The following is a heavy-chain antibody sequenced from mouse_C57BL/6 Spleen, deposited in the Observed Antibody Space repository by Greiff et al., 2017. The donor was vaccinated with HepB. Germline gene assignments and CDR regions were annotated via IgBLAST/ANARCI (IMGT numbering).Heavy chain of an antibody. V-gene: IGHV1-15*01. J-gene: IGHJ1*03. CDR2: IDPETGGT. Sequence: VHLVESGAELVRPGASVTLSCKASGYTFTDYEMHWVKQTPVHGLEWIGAIDPETGGTAYNQKFKGKAILTADKSSSTAYMELRSLTSEDSAVYYCTRGHYYGSSYDWYFDVWGTGTTVTVSS. CDR1: GYTFTDYE. CDR3: TRGHYYGSSYDWYFDV. D-gene: IGHD1-1*01.